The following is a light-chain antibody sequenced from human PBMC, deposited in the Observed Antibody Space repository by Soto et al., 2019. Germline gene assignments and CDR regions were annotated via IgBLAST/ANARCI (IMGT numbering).Light chain of an antibody. CDR3: QHYNSYSEA. CDR2: KAS. CDR1: QTISSW. J-gene: IGKJ1*01. Sequence: DMQMTHSPSTLSVSIGDRVTITLRASQTISSWLAWYQQKPGKAPKLLIYKASTLKSGVPSRFSGSGYGTEFNLTISSLQTDDFATYYCQHYNSYSEAFGQGTKVDIK. V-gene: IGKV1-5*03.